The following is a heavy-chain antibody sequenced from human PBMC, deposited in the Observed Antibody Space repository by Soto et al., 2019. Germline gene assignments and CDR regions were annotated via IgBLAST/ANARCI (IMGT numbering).Heavy chain of an antibody. CDR1: GFTFRNNW. V-gene: IGHV3-74*01. D-gene: IGHD3-10*01. CDR2: INNDGSRA. J-gene: IGHJ4*02. CDR3: VNGGWLGD. Sequence: EVQLVESGGGLVQPGESLRLSCVASGFTFRNNWMHWPRQAPGKGLVWVAHINNDGSRAIYADSVKGRFTISRDNAKNTLFLLMDSLRVEDTAVYYCVNGGWLGDWGQGTLVTVSS.